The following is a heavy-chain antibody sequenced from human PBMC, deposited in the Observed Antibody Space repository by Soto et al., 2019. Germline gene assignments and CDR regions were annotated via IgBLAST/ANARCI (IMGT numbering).Heavy chain of an antibody. CDR1: GDSISSNNNY. J-gene: IGHJ5*02. Sequence: QVQLQESGPGLVKPSQTLSLTCTVSGDSISSNNNYWSWIRQPPGEGLEWIGFISYSGTTSYSPSLQGRVAISLDTSKNQSALSPRSVTAADTAGYYCARVRGCRYGLDPWGQGTLVTVSS. CDR3: ARVRGCRYGLDP. D-gene: IGHD5-18*01. CDR2: ISYSGTT. V-gene: IGHV4-30-4*01.